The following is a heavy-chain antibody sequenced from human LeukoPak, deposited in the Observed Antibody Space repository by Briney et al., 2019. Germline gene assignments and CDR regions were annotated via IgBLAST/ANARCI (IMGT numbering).Heavy chain of an antibody. V-gene: IGHV4-61*02. CDR2: FYAPGNA. J-gene: IGHJ6*04. Sequence: SETLSLTCSISGMSVSGTAFYWSWVRQPAGKGLEWIGRFYAPGNANYNPSLESRVSISMDTSKNEFSLRLSSVTAADTAVYFCTRGLMTDDCQMDVWGEETAVTVSA. CDR3: TRGLMTDDCQMDV. D-gene: IGHD2-21*02. CDR1: GMSVSGTAFY.